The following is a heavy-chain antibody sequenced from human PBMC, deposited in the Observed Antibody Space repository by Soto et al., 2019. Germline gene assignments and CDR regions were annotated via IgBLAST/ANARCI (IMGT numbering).Heavy chain of an antibody. V-gene: IGHV1-8*01. CDR2: MNPNSGNT. J-gene: IGHJ6*03. CDR3: VPLFGVVISFCYYYYYMDV. D-gene: IGHD3-3*01. Sequence: ASVKVSCKASGYTFTSYDINWVRQATGQGLEWMGWMNPNSGNTGYAQKFQGRVTMTRNTSISTAYMELSSLRSEDTAVYYCVPLFGVVISFCYYYYYMDVWGKGTTVTVSS. CDR1: GYTFTSYD.